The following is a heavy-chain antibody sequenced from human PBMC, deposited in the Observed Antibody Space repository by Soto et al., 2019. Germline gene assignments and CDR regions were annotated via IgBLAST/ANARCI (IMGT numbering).Heavy chain of an antibody. Sequence: LSLSFKASLFTFSDFGMHWVRQAPFKGLEWVSAIWYDGSYQYYADPVRGRFTTSRDNSNNTLFLQMNSLRVEDTAVYYCARDRLITYGAKIAPDHWGQGALVTVSS. J-gene: IGHJ5*02. CDR2: IWYDGSYQ. CDR3: ARDRLITYGAKIAPDH. D-gene: IGHD3-16*01. CDR1: LFTFSDFG. V-gene: IGHV3-33*01.